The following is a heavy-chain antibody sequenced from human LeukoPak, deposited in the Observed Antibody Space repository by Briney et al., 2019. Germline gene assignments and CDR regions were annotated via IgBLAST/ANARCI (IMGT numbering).Heavy chain of an antibody. D-gene: IGHD5-18*01. V-gene: IGHV3-30-3*01. CDR3: ARDGEDTAMVAYFDY. CDR2: ISYDGSNK. J-gene: IGHJ4*02. CDR1: GFTFSSYA. Sequence: GSLRLSCAASGFTFSSYAMHWVRQAPGKGLEWVAVISYDGSNKYYADSVKGRFTISRDNSKNTLYLQMNSLRAEDTAVYYCARDGEDTAMVAYFDYWGQGTLVTVSS.